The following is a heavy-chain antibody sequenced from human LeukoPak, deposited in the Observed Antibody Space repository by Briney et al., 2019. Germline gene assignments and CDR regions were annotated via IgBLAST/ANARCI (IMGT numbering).Heavy chain of an antibody. V-gene: IGHV3-23*01. Sequence: GGSLRLSCAASGFTFSSYSMNWVRQAPGKGLEWVSAISGSGGSTYYADSVKGRFTISRDNSKNTLYLQMNSLRAEDTAVYYCAKVVGGIAVAGTGSVDYWGQGTLVTVSS. CDR1: GFTFSSYS. CDR2: ISGSGGST. D-gene: IGHD6-19*01. CDR3: AKVVGGIAVAGTGSVDY. J-gene: IGHJ4*02.